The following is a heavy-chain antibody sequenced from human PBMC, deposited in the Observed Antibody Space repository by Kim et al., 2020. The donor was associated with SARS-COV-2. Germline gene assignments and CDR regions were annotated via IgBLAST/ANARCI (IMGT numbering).Heavy chain of an antibody. V-gene: IGHV3-64*01. CDR3: ARVDPVRGIEC. CDR2: ISSDGGRT. D-gene: IGHD3-16*01. Sequence: GGSLRLSCAASGFTFSTYAIHWVRQAPGKGLEYVSAISSDGGRTYYANSVKGRFTISRDNSKNTLYLQMGSLRAEDMAVYYCARVDPVRGIECWGQGTLVTLSS. J-gene: IGHJ4*02. CDR1: GFTFSTYA.